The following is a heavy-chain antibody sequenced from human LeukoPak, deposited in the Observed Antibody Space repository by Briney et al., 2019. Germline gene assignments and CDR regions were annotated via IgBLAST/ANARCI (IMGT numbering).Heavy chain of an antibody. CDR2: ILHNGDST. D-gene: IGHD3-16*02. CDR1: GFTCSTYV. V-gene: IGHV3-23*01. CDR3: ARLSSFAFDI. Sequence: GGSLRPSCAASGFTCSTYVMSWVRQAPGKGLEWLSLILHNGDSTYYADSVKGRFTISRDNSKNTLYLQMNSLRAEDTAVYYCARLSSFAFDIWGQGTMVTVSS. J-gene: IGHJ3*02.